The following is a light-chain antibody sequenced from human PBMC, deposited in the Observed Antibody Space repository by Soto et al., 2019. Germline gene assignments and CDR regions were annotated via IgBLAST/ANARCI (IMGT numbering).Light chain of an antibody. V-gene: IGKV3-15*01. CDR3: QQYNNWPQT. CDR2: GAS. J-gene: IGKJ1*01. Sequence: EIVMTQSPATLSVSPGERATLSCRASQSVSSNLAWYQQKPGQAPRLLIYGASTRATGIPARFSGSGSVTEFTLTISSLQSEDFAVSYCQQYNNWPQTFGQGTNVEIK. CDR1: QSVSSN.